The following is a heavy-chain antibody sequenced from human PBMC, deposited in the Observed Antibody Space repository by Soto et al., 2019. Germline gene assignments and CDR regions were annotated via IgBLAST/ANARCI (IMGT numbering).Heavy chain of an antibody. CDR1: GFTFSSYA. V-gene: IGHV3-23*01. CDR3: AKTTQGYCSSTSCQYQNYYYGTDV. J-gene: IGHJ6*02. Sequence: GGSLRLSCAASGFTFSSYAMSWVRQAPGKGLEWVSAISGSGGSTYYADSVKGRFTISRDNSKNTLYLQMNSLRAEDTAVYYCAKTTQGYCSSTSCQYQNYYYGTDVWGQGTTVTVSS. CDR2: ISGSGGST. D-gene: IGHD2-2*01.